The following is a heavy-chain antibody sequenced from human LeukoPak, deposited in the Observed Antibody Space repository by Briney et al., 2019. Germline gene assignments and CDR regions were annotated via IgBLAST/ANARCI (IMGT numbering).Heavy chain of an antibody. CDR3: AKDRRDGYNWLTTGPPYFDY. D-gene: IGHD5-24*01. J-gene: IGHJ4*02. Sequence: PGGSLRLSCAASGFSFNTHSINWVRQAPGKGLEWISYISSDGTTIYYADSVKGRFTISRDNSKNTLYLQMNSLRAEDTAVYYCAKDRRDGYNWLTTGPPYFDYWGQGTLVTVSS. CDR1: GFSFNTHS. V-gene: IGHV3-48*01. CDR2: ISSDGTTI.